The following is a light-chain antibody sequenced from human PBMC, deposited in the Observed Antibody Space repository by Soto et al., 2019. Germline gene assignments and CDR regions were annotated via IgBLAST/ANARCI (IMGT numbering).Light chain of an antibody. J-gene: IGLJ2*01. CDR1: SSNIGSNY. CDR2: SNN. CDR3: ASWDDRLGAVI. Sequence: QSVLTQSPSASGTPGQTVTISCSGSSSNIGSNYVFWFQQLPGTAPKLLMHSNNLRPSGVPERISGSKFGTAASLAISGLRSEDEAVYYCASWDDRLGAVIFGGGTKLTVL. V-gene: IGLV1-47*02.